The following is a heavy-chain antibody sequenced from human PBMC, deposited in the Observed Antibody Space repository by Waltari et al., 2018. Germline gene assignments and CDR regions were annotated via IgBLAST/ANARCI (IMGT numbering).Heavy chain of an antibody. CDR3: ARHVAYLRGYSYDGLNWYFDL. D-gene: IGHD5-18*01. CDR2: VFHSGTT. V-gene: IGHV4-39*01. Sequence: QRQLQESGPGLVKPSETLSLTCTVSGGSIDISTHYWGWIRQAPGKGLEWIGSVFHSGTTYYNPSLQSRVTISVDTSKNQFSLRLSSVTAADTAVYYCARHVAYLRGYSYDGLNWYFDLWGRGTLITVSS. CDR1: GGSIDISTHY. J-gene: IGHJ2*01.